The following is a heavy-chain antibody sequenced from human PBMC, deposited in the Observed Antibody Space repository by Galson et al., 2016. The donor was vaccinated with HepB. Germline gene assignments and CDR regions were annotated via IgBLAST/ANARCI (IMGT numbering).Heavy chain of an antibody. J-gene: IGHJ6*02. D-gene: IGHD2-8*01. CDR1: GFIFGEYA. CDR2: ITWNSGAI. V-gene: IGHV3-9*01. CDR3: AKDKVSFYYYGMDV. Sequence: SLRLSCAASGFIFGEYAMHWVRQAPGKGLEWVSGITWNSGAIAYADSAKGRFTISRDNAKNTLYLQMNSLRGDDTALYYCAKDKVSFYYYGMDVWGQGTTVTVSS.